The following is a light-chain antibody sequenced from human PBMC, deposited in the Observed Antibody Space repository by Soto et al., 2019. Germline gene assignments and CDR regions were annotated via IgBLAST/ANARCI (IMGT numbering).Light chain of an antibody. CDR2: DAS. CDR3: QQRSNWPMT. J-gene: IGKJ4*01. CDR1: QSVSSF. Sequence: EIVLTQSPVTLSLSPGERATLSCRASQSVSSFLAWYQQGPGQAPRLLIYDASNRATGIPARFSGSGSGTDFTLTISSLEPEDFAIYYCQQRSNWPMTFGGGTKVEIK. V-gene: IGKV3-11*01.